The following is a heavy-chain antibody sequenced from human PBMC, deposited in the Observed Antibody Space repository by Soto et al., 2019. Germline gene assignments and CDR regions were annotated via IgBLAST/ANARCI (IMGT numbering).Heavy chain of an antibody. CDR2: IWYDGSNK. CDR3: ARAPPLWFGETTFDY. J-gene: IGHJ4*02. D-gene: IGHD3-10*01. CDR1: GFTFSSYG. V-gene: IGHV3-33*01. Sequence: QVQLVESGGGVVQPGRSLRLSCAASGFTFSSYGMHWVRQAPGKGLEWVAVIWYDGSNKYYADSVKGRFTISRDNSKNTLYLQMNSRRAEDTAVYYCARAPPLWFGETTFDYWGQGTLVTVSS.